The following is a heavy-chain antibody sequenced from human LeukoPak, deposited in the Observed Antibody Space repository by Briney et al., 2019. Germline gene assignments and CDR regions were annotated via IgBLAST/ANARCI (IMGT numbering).Heavy chain of an antibody. CDR1: GFTFSSYA. D-gene: IGHD6-13*01. Sequence: PGGSLRLSCVASGFTFSSYAMHWVRQAPGKGLEWVAVISYDGSNKYYADSVKGRFTISRDNSKDTLYLQMNSLRAEDTAVYYCARDRLIAAAGILYYFDYWGQGTLVTVSS. V-gene: IGHV3-30*04. CDR2: ISYDGSNK. J-gene: IGHJ4*02. CDR3: ARDRLIAAAGILYYFDY.